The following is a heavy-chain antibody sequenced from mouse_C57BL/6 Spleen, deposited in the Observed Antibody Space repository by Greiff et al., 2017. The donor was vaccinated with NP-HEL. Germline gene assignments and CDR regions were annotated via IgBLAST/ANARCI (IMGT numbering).Heavy chain of an antibody. CDR1: GFTFSDYG. Sequence: EVQLVESGGGLVKPGGSLKLSCAASGFTFSDYGMHWVRQAPEKGLEWVAYISSGSSTIYYADTVKGRFTISRDNAKNTLFLQMTSLRSEDTAMYYCARDGTGTGYAMDYWGQGTSVTVSS. CDR3: ARDGTGTGYAMDY. CDR2: ISSGSSTI. J-gene: IGHJ4*01. D-gene: IGHD4-1*01. V-gene: IGHV5-17*01.